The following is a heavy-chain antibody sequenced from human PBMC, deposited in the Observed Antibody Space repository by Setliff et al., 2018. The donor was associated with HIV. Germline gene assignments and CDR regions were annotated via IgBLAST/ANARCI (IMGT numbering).Heavy chain of an antibody. Sequence: SETLSLTCDVSGYSISSGYYWGWTRQPPGKGLEWIGSIYHSGTTYYNPSLKSRVTISVDTSKNQFSLKLTSVTAADTAVYYCARVVGLSALDYWGQGTLVTVSS. CDR3: ARVVGLSALDY. J-gene: IGHJ4*02. CDR2: IYHSGTT. D-gene: IGHD2-21*01. V-gene: IGHV4-38-2*01. CDR1: GYSISSGYY.